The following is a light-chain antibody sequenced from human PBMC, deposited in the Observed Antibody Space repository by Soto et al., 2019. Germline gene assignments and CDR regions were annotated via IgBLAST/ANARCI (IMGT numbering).Light chain of an antibody. V-gene: IGKV1-5*01. CDR2: DAS. Sequence: DIQMTQYPSTLSPTVGDTVTDTWRASQSVSGWLTWYQQKPGEAPKLLIYDASALPRGVPSRFSGSGSGTKFTLTIASLQPDDFATYYCQRYETFSGTFGPGTKVDIK. CDR3: QRYETFSGT. J-gene: IGKJ1*01. CDR1: QSVSGW.